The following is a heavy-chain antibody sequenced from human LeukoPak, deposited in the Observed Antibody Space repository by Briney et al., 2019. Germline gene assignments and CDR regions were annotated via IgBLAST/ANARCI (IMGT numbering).Heavy chain of an antibody. J-gene: IGHJ3*02. Sequence: PGGSLRLSCAASGFTFSETWMNWVRQVPGKGLEWVGNIETDGSESYYLASVEGRFTLSRDNVKNSLYLQINSLRAEDTAIYYCARPGVAGGAFDIWGQGTVVTVSS. CDR1: GFTFSETW. CDR2: IETDGSES. D-gene: IGHD1-26*01. CDR3: ARPGVAGGAFDI. V-gene: IGHV3-7*01.